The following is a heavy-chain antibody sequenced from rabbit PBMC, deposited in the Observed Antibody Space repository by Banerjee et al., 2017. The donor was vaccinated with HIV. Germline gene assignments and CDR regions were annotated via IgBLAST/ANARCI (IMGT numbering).Heavy chain of an antibody. CDR1: GLDFSSNA. CDR3: ARDIGSSGWYSFNL. V-gene: IGHV1S40*01. Sequence: QSLEESGGDLVKPGASLTLTCTASGLDFSSNAMCWVRQAPGKGLEWIGCIYTGSGIIYYASWAKGRFTISKTSSTTVTLQMTSLTAADTATYFCARDIGSSGWYSFNLWGPGTLVTVS. J-gene: IGHJ4*01. D-gene: IGHD1-1*01. CDR2: IYTGSGII.